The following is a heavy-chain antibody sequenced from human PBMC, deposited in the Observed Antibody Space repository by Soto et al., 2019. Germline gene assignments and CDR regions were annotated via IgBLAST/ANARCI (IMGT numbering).Heavy chain of an antibody. D-gene: IGHD3-3*02. J-gene: IGHJ5*02. CDR2: ISSSSSYI. Sequence: WGSLRLSCAASGVAFISYSINFCRQSPLKWLEWVSSISSSSSYIYYADSVKGRFTISRDNAKNSLYLQMNSLRAEDTAVYYCARGPPHFWSGYLAPNGWFDPWGQGTLVTVSS. CDR3: ARGPPHFWSGYLAPNGWFDP. CDR1: GVAFISYS. V-gene: IGHV3-21*01.